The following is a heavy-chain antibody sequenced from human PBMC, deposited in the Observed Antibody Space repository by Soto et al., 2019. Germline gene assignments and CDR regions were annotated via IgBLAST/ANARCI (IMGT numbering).Heavy chain of an antibody. J-gene: IGHJ5*02. CDR3: ARKGGSRRAKWFDP. Sequence: QVQLVQSGAEVKKPGASVKVSCKASGYTFTSYDINWVRQATGQGLEWMGWMNPNSGNTGYTQKFQGRVTMTRYTAISTAYMELSSLRSEDTAVYYCARKGGSRRAKWFDPWGQGTLVTVSS. CDR2: MNPNSGNT. CDR1: GYTFTSYD. D-gene: IGHD6-13*01. V-gene: IGHV1-8*01.